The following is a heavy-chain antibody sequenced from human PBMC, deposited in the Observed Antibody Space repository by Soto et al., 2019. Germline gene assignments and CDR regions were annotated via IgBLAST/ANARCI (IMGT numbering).Heavy chain of an antibody. V-gene: IGHV4-34*01. Sequence: QVQLQQWGAGLLKPSETLSLTCAVYGGSFSGYYWSWIRQPPGKGLEWIGEINHSGSTNYNPSLKSRVTLSVDTSKHPFSLKLSSVTAADTAVYYCARGLRFDPWGQGTLVTVSS. D-gene: IGHD1-26*01. CDR3: ARGLRFDP. CDR1: GGSFSGYY. J-gene: IGHJ5*02. CDR2: INHSGST.